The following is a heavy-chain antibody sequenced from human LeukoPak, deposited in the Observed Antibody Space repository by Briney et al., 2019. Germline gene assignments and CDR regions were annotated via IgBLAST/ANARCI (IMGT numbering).Heavy chain of an antibody. J-gene: IGHJ4*02. CDR3: AQWHTVDY. Sequence: GGSLRLSCAASGFTFSSAPMSWVRQAPGKGLEWVSVIGGSGGNTNYADSVRGRFAISRDNSKNTLYLQMNSLRAEDTAVYYCAQWHTVDYWGQGTLVTVSS. V-gene: IGHV3-23*01. D-gene: IGHD2-8*01. CDR2: IGGSGGNT. CDR1: GFTFSSAP.